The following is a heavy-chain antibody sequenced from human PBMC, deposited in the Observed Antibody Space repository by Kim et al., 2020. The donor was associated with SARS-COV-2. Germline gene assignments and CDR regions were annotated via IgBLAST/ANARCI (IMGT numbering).Heavy chain of an antibody. Sequence: GGSLRLSCVASGFSFNRYWMSWVRQAPGKGLEWVASIKEDGSEKLYVDSVKGRFTISRDNAKKSLHMQVKSLRAEDTATYYCARFSVGELSFIWGQGTLVTVSS. V-gene: IGHV3-7*03. CDR1: GFSFNRYW. D-gene: IGHD3-10*01. J-gene: IGHJ4*02. CDR3: ARFSVGELSFI. CDR2: IKEDGSEK.